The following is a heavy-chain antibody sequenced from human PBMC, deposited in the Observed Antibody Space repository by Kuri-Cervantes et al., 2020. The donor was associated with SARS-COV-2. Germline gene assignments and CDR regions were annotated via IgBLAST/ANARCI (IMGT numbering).Heavy chain of an antibody. CDR3: ARDQGADTDMVGFDY. D-gene: IGHD5-18*01. V-gene: IGHV3-30-3*01. Sequence: GESLKISCVASGIIFSSYPMHWVRQPPGKGLQWVAVIWYDGSNKYYADSVKGRFTISREDSKNTVYLEMNSLRVDDTAVYYCARDQGADTDMVGFDYWGQGTPVTVSS. CDR2: IWYDGSNK. CDR1: GIIFSSYP. J-gene: IGHJ4*02.